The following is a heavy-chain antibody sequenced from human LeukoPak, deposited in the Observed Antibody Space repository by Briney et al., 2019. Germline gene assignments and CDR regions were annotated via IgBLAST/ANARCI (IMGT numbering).Heavy chain of an antibody. Sequence: SETLSLTCTVSGGSISSYYWSWIRQPAGKGLEWIGRIYTSGSTNYNPSLKSRVTMSVDTSKNQFSLKLSSVTAADTAVYYCARGHSSGWYRIPYYYYYYMDVWGKGTTVTVSS. CDR1: GGSISSYY. J-gene: IGHJ6*03. CDR2: IYTSGST. CDR3: ARGHSSGWYRIPYYYYYYMDV. V-gene: IGHV4-4*07. D-gene: IGHD6-19*01.